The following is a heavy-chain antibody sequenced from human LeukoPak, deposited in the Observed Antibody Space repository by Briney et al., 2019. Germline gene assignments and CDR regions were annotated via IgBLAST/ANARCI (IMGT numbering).Heavy chain of an antibody. Sequence: GGSLRLSCAASGFTFSSYAMHWVRQAPGKGLEWVAIISYDGSNKYYAGSVKGRFTISRDNSKNTLYLQMNSLRAEDTAVYYCARARGWGQGTLVTVSS. CDR2: ISYDGSNK. CDR3: ARARG. V-gene: IGHV3-30*04. CDR1: GFTFSSYA. J-gene: IGHJ4*02.